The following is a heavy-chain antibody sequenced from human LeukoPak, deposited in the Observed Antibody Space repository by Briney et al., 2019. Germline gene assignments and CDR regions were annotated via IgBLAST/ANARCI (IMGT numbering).Heavy chain of an antibody. J-gene: IGHJ4*02. CDR2: ISNDGSGK. CDR3: ARDRAWNYFDY. V-gene: IGHV3-30*03. D-gene: IGHD3-3*01. CDR1: GFTFSRHG. Sequence: GGSLRLSCAPSGFTFSRHGMHWVRQAPGKGLEWVAIISNDGSGKYYAHSVEGRFTISRDNSKNTLYLQMDSLRAEDTAVYYCARDRAWNYFDYWGQGTLVTVSS.